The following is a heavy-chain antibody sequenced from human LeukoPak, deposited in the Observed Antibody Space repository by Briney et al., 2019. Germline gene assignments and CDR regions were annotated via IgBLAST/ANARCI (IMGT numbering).Heavy chain of an antibody. V-gene: IGHV3-23*01. CDR1: GFTFSSYA. CDR3: AKGYGAGSSRYYFDY. CDR2: ISAGGGST. Sequence: AGGSLRLSCAASGFTFSSYAMSWVRQAPGKGLEWVSTISAGGGSTYYADSVKGRFTISRDSSKNTLYLQMNSLRAENTAVYYCAKGYGAGSSRYYFDYGGRGPVATVSA. D-gene: IGHD3-10*01. J-gene: IGHJ4*02.